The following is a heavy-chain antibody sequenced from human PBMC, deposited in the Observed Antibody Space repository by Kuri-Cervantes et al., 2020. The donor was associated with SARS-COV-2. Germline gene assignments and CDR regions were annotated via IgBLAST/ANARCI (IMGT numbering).Heavy chain of an antibody. J-gene: IGHJ4*02. V-gene: IGHV3-30-3*01. CDR2: ISYDGSNK. D-gene: IGHD1-1*01. CDR1: RFTFSSYA. CDR3: AKEKQAGKEGLLSFDY. Sequence: GESLKISCAASRFTFSSYAMHWVRQAPGKGLEWVAVISYDGSNKYYADSVKGRFTISRDNSKNTLYLQMNSLRAEDTAVYYCAKEKQAGKEGLLSFDYWGQGTLVTVSS.